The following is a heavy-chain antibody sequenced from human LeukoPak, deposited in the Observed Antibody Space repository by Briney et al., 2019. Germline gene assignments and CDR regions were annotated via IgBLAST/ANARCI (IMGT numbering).Heavy chain of an antibody. J-gene: IGHJ5*02. CDR3: ARVQLRFLEWLPSGGLDP. CDR2: ISAYNGNT. Sequence: GASVKVSCKASGYTFTSYGISWVRQAPGQGREWMGWISAYNGNTNYAQKLQGRVTMTTDTSTSTAYMELRSLRSDDTAVYYCARVQLRFLEWLPSGGLDPWGQGTLVTVSS. D-gene: IGHD3-3*01. V-gene: IGHV1-18*01. CDR1: GYTFTSYG.